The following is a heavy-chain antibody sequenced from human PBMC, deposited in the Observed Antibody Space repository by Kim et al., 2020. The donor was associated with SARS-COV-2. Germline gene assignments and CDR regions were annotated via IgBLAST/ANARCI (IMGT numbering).Heavy chain of an antibody. Sequence: YADSVKGRFTSSRDNSKNSLYLQQNSMRAEDTAVYYCAIVASKLRFLNVEYCGQGTLVTVSP. CDR3: AIVASKLRFLNVEY. J-gene: IGHJ4*02. V-gene: IGHV3-23*01. D-gene: IGHD3-3*01.